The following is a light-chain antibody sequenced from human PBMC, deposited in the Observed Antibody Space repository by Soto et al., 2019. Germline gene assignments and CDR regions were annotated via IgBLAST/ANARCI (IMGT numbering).Light chain of an antibody. Sequence: DIVMTQSPDSLAVSLGERATINCKSSQSVLYTSNNKNYLAWYQQKPGQPPKLLIYWASTRESGVPDRFSGSGSGTDFTLTISSLHAEEVAVYYGQQYYSTPVTFGQGTKVEI. J-gene: IGKJ1*01. CDR2: WAS. CDR3: QQYYSTPVT. V-gene: IGKV4-1*01. CDR1: QSVLYTSNNKNY.